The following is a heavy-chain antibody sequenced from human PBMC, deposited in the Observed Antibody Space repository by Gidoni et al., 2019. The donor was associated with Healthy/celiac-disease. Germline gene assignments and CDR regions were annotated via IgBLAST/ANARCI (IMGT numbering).Heavy chain of an antibody. CDR2: IYYSGGT. J-gene: IGHJ4*02. V-gene: IGHV4-39*01. Sequence: QLQLQESGPGLVKPSETLSLTCTVSGGSISSSSYYWGWIRQPPGKGLEWIGSIYYSGGTYYNPSLKSRVTISVDTSKNQFSLKLSSVTAADTAVYYCASAPRPRRYYYDSSGYYFDYWGQGTLVTVSS. CDR1: GGSISSSSYY. CDR3: ASAPRPRRYYYDSSGYYFDY. D-gene: IGHD3-22*01.